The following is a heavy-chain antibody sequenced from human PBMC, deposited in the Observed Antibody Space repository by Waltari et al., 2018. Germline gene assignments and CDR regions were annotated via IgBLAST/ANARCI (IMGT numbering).Heavy chain of an antibody. CDR2: VNPHSRGT. CDR1: GYNFNNYY. J-gene: IGHJ4*02. Sequence: QVQLVQSGAEVKKHGASVKVSCKASGYNFNNYYIYWVRQAPGQGLEWMGWVNPHSRGTSYSQKFQGRVTMTSDTAITTAYMELTWLRSDDTAIYYCAILGGLAAAGDFDHWGQGTLVIVSS. V-gene: IGHV1-2*02. CDR3: AILGGLAAAGDFDH. D-gene: IGHD6-13*01.